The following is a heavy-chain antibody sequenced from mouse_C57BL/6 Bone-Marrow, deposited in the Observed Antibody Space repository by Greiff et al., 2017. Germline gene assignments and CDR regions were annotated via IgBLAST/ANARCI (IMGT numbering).Heavy chain of an antibody. Sequence: VQLQQSGAELVRPGTSVKVSCKASGYAFTNYLIAWVKQRPGQGLEWIGVINPGSGGTNYNEKFKGKATLTADKSSSAAYMQLSSLTSEDSAVYVCARSGYDYDNFDYWGQGTTLTVSS. CDR1: GYAFTNYL. D-gene: IGHD2-4*01. V-gene: IGHV1-54*01. CDR3: ARSGYDYDNFDY. CDR2: INPGSGGT. J-gene: IGHJ2*01.